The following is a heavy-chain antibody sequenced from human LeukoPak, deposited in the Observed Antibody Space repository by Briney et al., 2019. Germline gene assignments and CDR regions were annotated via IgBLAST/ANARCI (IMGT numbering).Heavy chain of an antibody. J-gene: IGHJ4*02. D-gene: IGHD5-24*01. CDR2: IRWDGGTT. CDR3: VKGQDLTTISSPFDY. V-gene: IGHV3-43*01. CDR1: GFTFEDYT. Sequence: PGGSLKLSCAASGFTFEDYTMHWVRQAPRKGLEWVSLIRWDGGTTFYADSVKGRFTISRDNSKSSLYLQMNSLTTEDTALYYCVKGQDLTTISSPFDYWGQGTLVTVSS.